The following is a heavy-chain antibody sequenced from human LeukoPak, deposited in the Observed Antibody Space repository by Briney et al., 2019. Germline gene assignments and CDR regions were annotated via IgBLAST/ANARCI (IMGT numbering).Heavy chain of an antibody. V-gene: IGHV3-20*01. CDR2: INCNGGST. D-gene: IGHD6-13*01. Sequence: INCNGGSTGYADSVKGRFTISRDNAKNSLYVQMNSLRAEDTALYHCARVWSSSWKGGAFDIWGQGTMVTVSS. J-gene: IGHJ3*02. CDR3: ARVWSSSWKGGAFDI.